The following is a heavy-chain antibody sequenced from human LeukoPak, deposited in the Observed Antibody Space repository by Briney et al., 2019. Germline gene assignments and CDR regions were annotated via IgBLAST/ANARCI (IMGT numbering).Heavy chain of an antibody. J-gene: IGHJ4*02. CDR3: ARVGGDNSFKY. CDR1: GFTFSSYW. D-gene: IGHD4-23*01. CDR2: INSDGSST. Sequence: PGGSLRLSCAASGFTFSSYWMHWVRQAPGKGLVWVSRINSDGSSTSHADSVKGRFTVSRDNAKNTLYLQMNSLRAEDTAVYYCARVGGDNSFKYWGQGTLVTVSS. V-gene: IGHV3-74*01.